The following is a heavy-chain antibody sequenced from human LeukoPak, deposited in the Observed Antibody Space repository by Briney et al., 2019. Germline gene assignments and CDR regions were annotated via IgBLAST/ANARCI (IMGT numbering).Heavy chain of an antibody. D-gene: IGHD6-6*01. CDR3: ARAFSPDIEYSSSDHFDY. V-gene: IGHV3-9*03. CDR1: GCTFDDYA. Sequence: GGSLRLSCAASGCTFDDYAMHWVRQAPGKGLEWVSGISWNSGSIGYADSVKGRFTISRDNAKNSLYLQMNSLRAEDMALYYCARAFSPDIEYSSSDHFDYWGQGTLVTVSS. J-gene: IGHJ4*02. CDR2: ISWNSGSI.